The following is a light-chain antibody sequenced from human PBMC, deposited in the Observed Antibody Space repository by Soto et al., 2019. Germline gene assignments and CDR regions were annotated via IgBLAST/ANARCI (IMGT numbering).Light chain of an antibody. CDR1: QSVSSSY. J-gene: IGKJ5*01. CDR3: QQYGSSHSIA. Sequence: EIVLTQSPGTLSLSPGERATLSCRASQSVSSSYLAWYQQKPGQAPRLLIYGASSRATGIPDRFSGCGSGTDFTFTISRLVPEDFAVYYCQQYGSSHSIAFGQGSRLEIK. V-gene: IGKV3-20*01. CDR2: GAS.